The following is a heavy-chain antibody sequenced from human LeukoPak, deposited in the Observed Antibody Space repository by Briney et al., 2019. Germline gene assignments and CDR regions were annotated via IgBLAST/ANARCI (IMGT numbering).Heavy chain of an antibody. J-gene: IGHJ6*02. CDR3: ARHDPVGHFLRGMDV. D-gene: IGHD2/OR15-2a*01. V-gene: IGHV4-59*08. CDR2: IYYTGST. CDR1: GGSFSGYY. Sequence: KPSETLSLTCAVYGGSFSGYYWSWSRQPPGKGLEWIGYIYYTGSTIYNPSLRSRVTMSVDVSKNQFSLDLTSVTAADTAVYYCARHDPVGHFLRGMDVWGQGTTVTVSS.